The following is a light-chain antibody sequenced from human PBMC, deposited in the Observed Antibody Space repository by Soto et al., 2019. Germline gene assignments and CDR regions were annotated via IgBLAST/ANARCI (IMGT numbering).Light chain of an antibody. V-gene: IGKV1-39*01. CDR3: QQSDSTPFT. Sequence: DIQMTQSPSSLSASVGDRVTITCRASQTITNYLNWYQQKPGKAPKLLIYTASSLQSGVPSRFSGSGSGTDFTLTITSLQPEDFATYYCQQSDSTPFTFGQGTNLEIE. CDR1: QTITNY. J-gene: IGKJ2*01. CDR2: TAS.